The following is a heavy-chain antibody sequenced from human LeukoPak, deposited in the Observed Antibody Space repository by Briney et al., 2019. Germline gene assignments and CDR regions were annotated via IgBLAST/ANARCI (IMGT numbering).Heavy chain of an antibody. CDR2: ISANGRNT. CDR1: GFTFSNYA. CDR3: ARKKKVATIIPSNRDYYYYYYMDV. V-gene: IGHV3-64*01. D-gene: IGHD5-12*01. J-gene: IGHJ6*03. Sequence: GGSLRLSCAASGFTFSNYAMHWVRQAPGKGLQYVSTISANGRNTYYANSVKGRFTISRDNSNNTLYLQMGSLGAEDMAVYYCARKKKVATIIPSNRDYYYYYYMDVWGKGTAVTVSS.